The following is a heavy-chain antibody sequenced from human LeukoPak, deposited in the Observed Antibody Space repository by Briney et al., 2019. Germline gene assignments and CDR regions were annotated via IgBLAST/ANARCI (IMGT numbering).Heavy chain of an antibody. V-gene: IGHV4-34*01. Sequence: SETLSLTCAVYGGSFSGYYWSWIRQPPGKGLEWIGEINHSGSTNYNPSLKSRVTISVDTSKNQFSLKLSSVTAADTAVYYCARHPRSGSYLYWGQGTLVTVSS. CDR2: INHSGST. J-gene: IGHJ4*02. CDR1: GGSFSGYY. CDR3: ARHPRSGSYLY. D-gene: IGHD1-26*01.